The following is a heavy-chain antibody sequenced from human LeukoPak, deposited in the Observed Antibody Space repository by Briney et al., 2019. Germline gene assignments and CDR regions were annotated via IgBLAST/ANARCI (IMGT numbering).Heavy chain of an antibody. V-gene: IGHV4-59*01. D-gene: IGHD5-18*01. CDR3: AIGYSYGYFDY. CDR1: GGSISSYY. J-gene: IGHJ4*02. Sequence: PSETLSLTCTVSGGSISSYYWSWIRQPPGKGQEWIGYIYYSGSTNYNPSLKSRVTISVDTSKNQFSLKLSSVTAADTAVYYCAIGYSYGYFDYWGQGTLVTVSS. CDR2: IYYSGST.